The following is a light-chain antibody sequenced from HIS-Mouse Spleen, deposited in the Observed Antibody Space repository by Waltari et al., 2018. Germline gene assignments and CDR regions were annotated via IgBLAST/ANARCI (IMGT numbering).Light chain of an antibody. CDR3: AAWDDSLSGWV. CDR2: RNN. V-gene: IGLV1-47*01. Sequence: QSVLTQPPSASGTPGQRVTIYCSGSSSNIGSNSVYWYQQLPGTAPKLLIYRNNQRPSGVPDRFSGSKSGTSASLAISGLRSEDEADYYCAAWDDSLSGWVFGGGTKLTVL. CDR1: SSNIGSNS. J-gene: IGLJ3*02.